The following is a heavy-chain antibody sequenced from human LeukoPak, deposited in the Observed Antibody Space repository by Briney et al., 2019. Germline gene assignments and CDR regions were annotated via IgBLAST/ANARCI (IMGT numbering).Heavy chain of an antibody. CDR3: ATARYGPGRLNWFDP. V-gene: IGHV1-24*01. D-gene: IGHD3-10*01. J-gene: IGHJ5*02. CDR1: GYTLTELS. Sequence: ASVKVSCKVSGYTLTELSMHWVRQAPGKGLEWMGGFDPEDGETIYAQKFQGRVTMTEDTSTDTAYMELSSLRSEDTAVYYCATARYGPGRLNWFDPWGQGTLVTVSS. CDR2: FDPEDGET.